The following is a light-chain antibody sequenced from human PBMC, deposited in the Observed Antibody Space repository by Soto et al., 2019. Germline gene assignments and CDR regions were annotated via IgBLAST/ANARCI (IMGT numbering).Light chain of an antibody. J-gene: IGKJ4*01. V-gene: IGKV1-33*01. Sequence: DIQMTQSPSSLSASVGDRVTITCQASNDIRNYLNWYQQKPGQAPRLLIHDASRLQTGVPSRFSGSGSGTDFILTITSLQPDDIATYHCQQYDNLPLTFGGGTKVDI. CDR3: QQYDNLPLT. CDR2: DAS. CDR1: NDIRNY.